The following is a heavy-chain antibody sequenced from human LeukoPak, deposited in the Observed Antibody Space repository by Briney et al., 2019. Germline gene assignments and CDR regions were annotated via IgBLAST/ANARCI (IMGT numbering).Heavy chain of an antibody. D-gene: IGHD3-22*01. CDR2: ISGRGGTT. Sequence: GGSLRLSCAASGFTFSSYGMNWVRQAPGKGLEWVSGISGRGGTTYYADSVKGRFTISRDNSKNSLSLQVSSLRAKDTAVYYCAKTNGYYSDWGQGTLVTVSS. J-gene: IGHJ4*02. CDR1: GFTFSSYG. CDR3: AKTNGYYSD. V-gene: IGHV3-23*01.